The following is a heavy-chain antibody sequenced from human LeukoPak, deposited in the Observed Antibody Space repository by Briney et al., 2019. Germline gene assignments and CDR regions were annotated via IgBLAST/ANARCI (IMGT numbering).Heavy chain of an antibody. CDR2: ISAYNGNT. Sequence: ASVKVSCKASGYTFTSYGISWVRQAPGQGLEWMGWISAYNGNTNYAQKLQGRVTMTTGTSTSTAYMELRSLRSDDTAVYYCARQYYDFWSGQSGGYWFDPWGQGTLVTVSS. D-gene: IGHD3-3*01. J-gene: IGHJ5*02. CDR3: ARQYYDFWSGQSGGYWFDP. CDR1: GYTFTSYG. V-gene: IGHV1-18*01.